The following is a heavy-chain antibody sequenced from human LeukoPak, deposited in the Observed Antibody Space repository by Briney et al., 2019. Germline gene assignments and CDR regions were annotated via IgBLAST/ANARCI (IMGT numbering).Heavy chain of an antibody. J-gene: IGHJ4*02. CDR2: IYYSGST. CDR1: GGSISSGDYY. V-gene: IGHV4-31*03. CDR3: ARYRFGDSPRYFLDY. Sequence: PSQTLSLTCTVSGGSISSGDYYWSWIRQHPGKGLEWIGYIYYSGSTYYNLSLKSRLTISVDTSKNQSSLKVSSVTAADTAVYYCARYRFGDSPRYFLDYWGQGTLVFVSS. D-gene: IGHD4-17*01.